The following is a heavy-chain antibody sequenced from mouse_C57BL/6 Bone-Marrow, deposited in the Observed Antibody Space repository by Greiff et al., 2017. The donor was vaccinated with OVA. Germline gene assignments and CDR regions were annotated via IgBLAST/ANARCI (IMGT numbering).Heavy chain of an antibody. CDR2: IYPGDGDT. D-gene: IGHD2-5*01. CDR1: GYAFSSSW. J-gene: IGHJ3*01. CDR3: ARLGLDSNYGTSWFAY. Sequence: QVQLQQSGPELVKPGASVKISCKASGYAFSSSWMNWVKQRPGKGLEWIGRIYPGDGDTNYNGKFKGKATLTADKSSSTAYMQLSSLTSEDSAVYFCARLGLDSNYGTSWFAYWGQGTLVTVSA. V-gene: IGHV1-82*01.